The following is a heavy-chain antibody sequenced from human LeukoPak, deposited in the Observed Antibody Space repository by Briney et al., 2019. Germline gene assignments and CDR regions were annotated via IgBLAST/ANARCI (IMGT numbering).Heavy chain of an antibody. CDR3: ARVTGYMIEDYFDY. D-gene: IGHD3-22*01. J-gene: IGHJ4*02. V-gene: IGHV4-39*07. CDR2: IYFSGGT. Sequence: SETLSLTCTVSGDSISSSNCYWGWIRQPPGKGLEWIGSIYFSGGTYYNASLKSRVTISVDTSKNQFSLKLSSMTAADTAVYYCARVTGYMIEDYFDYWGQGTLVTVSS. CDR1: GDSISSSNCY.